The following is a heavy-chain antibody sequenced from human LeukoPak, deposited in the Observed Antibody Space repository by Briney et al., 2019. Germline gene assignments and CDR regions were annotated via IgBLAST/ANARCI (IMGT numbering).Heavy chain of an antibody. J-gene: IGHJ1*01. CDR2: ISGSGGRT. CDR3: AKDPEYGANFPDYFQH. Sequence: GGSLRLSCAASGFSFSSSAMSWVRQAPGKGLEWVSSISGSGGRTYYADSVKGRFTISRDNSKNTLYLQMNSLRAEDTAVYYCAKDPEYGANFPDYFQHWGQGTLVTVSS. V-gene: IGHV3-23*01. CDR1: GFSFSSSA. D-gene: IGHD4-23*01.